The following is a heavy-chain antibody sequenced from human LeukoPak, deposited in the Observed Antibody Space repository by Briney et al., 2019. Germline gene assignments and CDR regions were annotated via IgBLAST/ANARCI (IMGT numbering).Heavy chain of an antibody. J-gene: IGHJ4*02. CDR2: IYYSGST. D-gene: IGHD3-10*01. CDR1: GGSISSYY. V-gene: IGHV4-59*01. Sequence: SETLSLTCTVSGGSISSYYWSWIRQPPGKGLEWIGYIYYSGSTNYNPSLKSRVTTSVDTSKNQFSLKLSSVTAADTAVYYCARDAYGSGSYYKSWGQGTLVTVSS. CDR3: ARDAYGSGSYYKS.